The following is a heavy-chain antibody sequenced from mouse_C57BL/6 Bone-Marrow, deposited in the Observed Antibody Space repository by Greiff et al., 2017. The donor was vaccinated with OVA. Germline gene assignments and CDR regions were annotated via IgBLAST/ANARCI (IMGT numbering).Heavy chain of an antibody. CDR3: ARCGRSPYWYFDV. J-gene: IGHJ1*03. CDR1: GYTFTSYW. Sequence: VQLQQPGTELVKPGASVKLSCKASGYTFTSYWLHWVKQRPGQGLEWIGNINPSNGGTNYNEKFKSKATLTVDKSSSTAYMQLSSLTSEDSAVYYCARCGRSPYWYFDVWGTGTTVTVSS. D-gene: IGHD1-1*01. CDR2: INPSNGGT. V-gene: IGHV1-53*01.